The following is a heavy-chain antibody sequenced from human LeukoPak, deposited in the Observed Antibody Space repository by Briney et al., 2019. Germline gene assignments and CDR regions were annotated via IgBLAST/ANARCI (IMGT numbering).Heavy chain of an antibody. CDR3: ARGVVVVAATPGFYYMDV. V-gene: IGHV1-69*13. CDR2: IIPIFGTA. CDR1: GGTFSTYT. J-gene: IGHJ6*03. D-gene: IGHD2-15*01. Sequence: SVKVSCKASGGTFSTYTITWVRQAPGQGLEWMGGIIPIFGTANYAQKLQGRVTITADESTSTAYMELSSLRFEDTAVYYCARGVVVVAATPGFYYMDVWGKGTTVTVSS.